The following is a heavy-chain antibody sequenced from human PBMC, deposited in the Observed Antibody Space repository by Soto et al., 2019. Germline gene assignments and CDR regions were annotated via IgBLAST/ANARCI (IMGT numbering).Heavy chain of an antibody. D-gene: IGHD6-13*01. CDR3: ARVVRYSSTYYVGFDY. V-gene: IGHV3-23*01. CDR1: GFSFSSYA. CDR2: ISGSGGST. J-gene: IGHJ4*02. Sequence: EVEVLESGGGLVQPGGSLRLSCAASGFSFSSYAMSWVRQAPGQGLEWVSTISGSGGSTYYADSVKGRFTISRDNSKNTLYLQMNSLRADDTAVYYCARVVRYSSTYYVGFDYWGQGTLVTVSS.